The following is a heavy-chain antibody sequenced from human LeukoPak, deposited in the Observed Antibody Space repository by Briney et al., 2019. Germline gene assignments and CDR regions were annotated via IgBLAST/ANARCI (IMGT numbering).Heavy chain of an antibody. V-gene: IGHV4-34*01. D-gene: IGHD4-17*01. CDR3: ARAAYLTTSYYYYYYGMDV. J-gene: IGHJ6*02. CDR1: GGSFSGYY. Sequence: PSETLSLTCAVYGGSFSGYYWSWIRQPPGKGLEWIGEINHSGSTNYNPSLKSRVTISVDTSKNQFSLQLNSVTPEDTAVYYCARAAYLTTSYYYYYYGMDVWGQGTTVTVSS. CDR2: INHSGST.